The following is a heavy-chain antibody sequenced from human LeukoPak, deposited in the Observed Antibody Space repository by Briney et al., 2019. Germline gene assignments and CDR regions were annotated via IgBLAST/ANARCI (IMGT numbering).Heavy chain of an antibody. J-gene: IGHJ4*02. D-gene: IGHD2-21*02. Sequence: GGSLRLSCAASGFTFSSYAMSWVRQAPGKGLEWVSTISGSGGSTYYAGSVKGRFTISRDNSKNTLYLQMNSLRAEDTAVYYCAKDKAAVVTGFDYWGQGTLVTVSS. CDR3: AKDKAAVVTGFDY. CDR2: ISGSGGST. CDR1: GFTFSSYA. V-gene: IGHV3-23*01.